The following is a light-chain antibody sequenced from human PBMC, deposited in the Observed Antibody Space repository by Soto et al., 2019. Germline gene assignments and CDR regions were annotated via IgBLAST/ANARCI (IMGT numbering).Light chain of an antibody. CDR3: ETWDSNTVV. Sequence: QPVLTQSSSASASLGSSVKLTCTLSSWHSSYIIAWHQQQPGKAPRYLMKLEGSGSYNKGSGVPDRFSGSSSGADRYLTISNLQFEDEADYYCETWDSNTVVFGGGTKLTVL. CDR2: LEGSGSY. J-gene: IGLJ2*01. V-gene: IGLV4-60*02. CDR1: SWHSSYI.